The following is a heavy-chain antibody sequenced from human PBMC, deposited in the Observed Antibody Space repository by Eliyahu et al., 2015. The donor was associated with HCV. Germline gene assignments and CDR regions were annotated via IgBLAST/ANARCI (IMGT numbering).Heavy chain of an antibody. CDR2: IYHSGST. D-gene: IGHD3-10*01. Sequence: VRQPPGKGLEWIGEIYHSGSTNYNPSLKSRVTISVDKSKNQFSLKLSSVTAADTAVYYCARTPPSSGSYYGDFDYWGQGTLVTVSS. CDR3: ARTPPSSGSYYGDFDY. J-gene: IGHJ4*02. V-gene: IGHV4-4*02.